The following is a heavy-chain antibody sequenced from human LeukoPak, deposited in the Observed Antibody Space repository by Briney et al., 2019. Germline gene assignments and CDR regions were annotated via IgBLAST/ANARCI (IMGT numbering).Heavy chain of an antibody. J-gene: IGHJ4*02. CDR3: ARDSRYCSSTSCSNFDF. Sequence: ASVKVSCKASDYTFTSYGISWVRQAPGQGLEWMGWINPNSGGTNYAQKFQGRVTMTRDTSISTAYMELSSLISDDTAVYYCARDSRYCSSTSCSNFDFWGQGTLVTVSS. CDR1: DYTFTSYG. V-gene: IGHV1-2*02. CDR2: INPNSGGT. D-gene: IGHD2-2*01.